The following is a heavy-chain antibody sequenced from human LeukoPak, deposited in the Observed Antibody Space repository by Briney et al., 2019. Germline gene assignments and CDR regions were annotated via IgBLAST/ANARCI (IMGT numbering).Heavy chain of an antibody. CDR3: ARWYCTKGVCRDC. D-gene: IGHD2-8*01. V-gene: IGHV1-69*01. CDR2: IILIFGTA. CDR1: GGTFSSYA. Sequence: GSSVKVSCKASGGTFSSYAISWVGRAPGQGLEWLGGIILIFGTANYAQKFQGRVTITADESTDTAYMELSSLGSEDTAVYYCARWYCTKGVCRDCWSQGTLVTVSS. J-gene: IGHJ4*02.